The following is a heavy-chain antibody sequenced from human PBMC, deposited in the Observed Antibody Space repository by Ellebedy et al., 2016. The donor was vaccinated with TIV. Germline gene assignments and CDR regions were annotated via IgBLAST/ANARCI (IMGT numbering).Heavy chain of an antibody. CDR1: GFMFDIYD. D-gene: IGHD2-21*01. V-gene: IGHV3-48*04. J-gene: IGHJ4*02. CDR3: ARDLHDVAANY. Sequence: GESLKISCAASGFMFDIYDISWVRQAPGKGLEWVAYISSDTGTIYYADSVKGRFTVSRDNAKSTLYLQMNSLRADDTAVYYCARDLHDVAANYWGQGTLVTVSS. CDR2: ISSDTGTI.